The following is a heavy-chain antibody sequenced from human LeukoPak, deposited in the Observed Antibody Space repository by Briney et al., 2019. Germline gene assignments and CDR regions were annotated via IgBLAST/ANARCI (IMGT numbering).Heavy chain of an antibody. Sequence: PSETLSLTCAVSGGSISSNSYYWGWIRQPPGKGLEWIGSIYYSGSTYYNPSLKSRVTISVDTSKNQFSLKLSSVTAADTAVYYCARRITGTTSDSFDYWGQGTLVTVSS. V-gene: IGHV4-39*01. D-gene: IGHD1-20*01. CDR3: ARRITGTTSDSFDY. CDR2: IYYSGST. J-gene: IGHJ4*02. CDR1: GGSISSNSYY.